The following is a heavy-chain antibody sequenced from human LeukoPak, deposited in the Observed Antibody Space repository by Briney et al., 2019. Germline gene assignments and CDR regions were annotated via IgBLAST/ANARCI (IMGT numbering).Heavy chain of an antibody. CDR2: ISYDGSNK. CDR1: GFTFSSYG. Sequence: GGSLRLSCAASGFTFSSYGMHWVRQAPGKGLEWVAVISYDGSNKYYADSVKGRFTISRDNSKNTLYLQMNSLRAEDTAVYYCAKEETPYYYGMDVWGQGTTVTVSS. CDR3: AKEETPYYYGMDV. J-gene: IGHJ6*02. V-gene: IGHV3-30*18.